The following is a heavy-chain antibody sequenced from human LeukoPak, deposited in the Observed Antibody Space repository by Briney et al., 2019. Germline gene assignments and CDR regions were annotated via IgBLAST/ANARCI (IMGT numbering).Heavy chain of an antibody. CDR1: GLIISGTW. V-gene: IGHV3-7*01. CDR2: IKQDGSEK. CDR3: ARDSSGYQ. J-gene: IGHJ4*02. D-gene: IGHD3-22*01. Sequence: GGSLRLSCAASGLIISGTWMSWVRQAPGKGLEWVANIKQDGSEKNYVDSVKGRFTISRDNAKNSLYLQMNSLRAEDTAVYYCARDSSGYQWGQGTLVTVSS.